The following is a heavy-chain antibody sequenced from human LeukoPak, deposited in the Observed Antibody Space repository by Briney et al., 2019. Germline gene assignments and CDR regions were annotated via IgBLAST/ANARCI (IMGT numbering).Heavy chain of an antibody. J-gene: IGHJ6*03. CDR1: GFTLSNYW. CDR2: TPSGGDNT. D-gene: IGHD3-3*01. V-gene: IGHV3-23*01. Sequence: GGSLRLSCVGSGFTLSNYWMSWVRQAPGKGLEWVSGTPSGGDNTYYADSVKGRFTISRDNYENTLYLQINSLRVEDTAIYYCAKDSEYYDFWSRYNHYSYHYMDVWGKGTTVTVSS. CDR3: AKDSEYYDFWSRYNHYSYHYMDV.